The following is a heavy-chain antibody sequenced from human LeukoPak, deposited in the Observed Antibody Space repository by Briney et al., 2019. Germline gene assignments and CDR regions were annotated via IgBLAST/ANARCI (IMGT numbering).Heavy chain of an antibody. CDR2: ISYDGSNK. D-gene: IGHD3-9*01. V-gene: IGHV3-30*18. CDR3: AKVGRLRYFDWLSGGDAFDI. Sequence: PGRSLRLPCAASGFTFSSYGMHWVRQAPGKGLEWVAVISYDGSNKYYADSVKGRFTISRDNSKNTLYLQMNSLRAEDTAVYYCAKVGRLRYFDWLSGGDAFDIWGQGTMVTVSS. J-gene: IGHJ3*02. CDR1: GFTFSSYG.